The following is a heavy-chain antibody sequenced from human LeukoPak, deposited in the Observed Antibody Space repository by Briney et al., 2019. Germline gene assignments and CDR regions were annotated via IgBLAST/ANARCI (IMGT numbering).Heavy chain of an antibody. V-gene: IGHV4-31*03. CDR2: IYYSGST. Sequence: SETLSLTCTVSGGSISSGGYYWSWIRQHPGKGLEWIGYIYYSGSTYYNPSLKSRVTISVDTSKNQFSLKLSSGTAADTAVYYCARESPLGYCSGGSCSQYYFDYWGQGTLVTVSS. D-gene: IGHD2-15*01. J-gene: IGHJ4*02. CDR1: GGSISSGGYY. CDR3: ARESPLGYCSGGSCSQYYFDY.